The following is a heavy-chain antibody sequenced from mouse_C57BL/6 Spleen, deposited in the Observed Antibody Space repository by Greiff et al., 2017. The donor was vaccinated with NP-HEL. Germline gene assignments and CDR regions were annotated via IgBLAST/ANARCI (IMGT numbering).Heavy chain of an antibody. D-gene: IGHD4-1*01. CDR2: INPGSGGT. J-gene: IGHJ3*01. CDR1: GYAFTNYL. CDR3: AREGVGRGAY. V-gene: IGHV1-54*01. Sequence: VQLQQSGAELVRPGTSVKVSCKASGYAFTNYLIEWVKQRPGQGLEWIGVINPGSGGTNYNEKFKGKATLTADKSSSTAYMQLSSLTSEDSAVYFCAREGVGRGAYWGQGTLVTVSA.